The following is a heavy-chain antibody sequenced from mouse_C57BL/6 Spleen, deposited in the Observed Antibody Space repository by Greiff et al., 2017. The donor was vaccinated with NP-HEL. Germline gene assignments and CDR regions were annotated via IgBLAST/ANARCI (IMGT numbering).Heavy chain of an antibody. J-gene: IGHJ2*01. CDR3: ARLELHYFDY. CDR1: GYTFTSYG. CDR2: IYPRSGNT. V-gene: IGHV1-81*01. Sequence: VQRVESGAELARPGASVKLSCKASGYTFTSYGISWVKQRTGQGLEWIGEIYPRSGNTYYNEKFKGKATLTADKSSSTAYMELRSLTSEDSAVYFCARLELHYFDYWGQGTTLTVSS.